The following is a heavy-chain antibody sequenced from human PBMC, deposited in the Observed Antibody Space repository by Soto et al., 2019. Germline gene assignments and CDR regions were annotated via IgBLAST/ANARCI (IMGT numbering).Heavy chain of an antibody. J-gene: IGHJ5*02. CDR1: GYSITAGGYY. CDR3: ARMYSSGSGWFHP. Sequence: LSLTCFVSGYSITAGGYYWSWIRHHPGKGLEWIGSFYSSGSIIYNPSLRSRVSISGDTSSNQFSMSLTSVTAADTARYYCARMYSSGSGWFHPWGQGTPVTVSS. D-gene: IGHD6-19*01. CDR2: FYSSGSI. V-gene: IGHV4-31*03.